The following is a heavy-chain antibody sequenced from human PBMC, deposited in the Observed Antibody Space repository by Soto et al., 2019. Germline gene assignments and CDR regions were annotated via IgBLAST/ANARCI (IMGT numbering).Heavy chain of an antibody. Sequence: SETLSLTCSVSGGSITSSSYDWVWIRQPPGKGLEWIASIYYSGSTFYNPSLKSRVTISADTSKNQFSLSLSSVTAADTAVYYCARHSVGATADYWGQGTLVTVSS. J-gene: IGHJ4*02. CDR1: GGSITSSSYD. D-gene: IGHD1-26*01. CDR2: IYYSGST. V-gene: IGHV4-39*01. CDR3: ARHSVGATADY.